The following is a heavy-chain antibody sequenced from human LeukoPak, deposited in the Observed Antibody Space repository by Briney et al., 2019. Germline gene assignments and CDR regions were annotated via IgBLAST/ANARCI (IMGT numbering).Heavy chain of an antibody. J-gene: IGHJ4*02. CDR1: GGSFSAYY. V-gene: IGHV4-34*01. CDR3: ARARNLHCFDD. Sequence: SETLSLTCSVYGGSFSAYYWTWIRQPPGKGLEWIGEIDHTGSTNYNPSLKSRVTISVDTSKNRFSLKLSSVTAADTAVYYCARARNLHCFDDWGQGTLVTVSS. CDR2: IDHTGST.